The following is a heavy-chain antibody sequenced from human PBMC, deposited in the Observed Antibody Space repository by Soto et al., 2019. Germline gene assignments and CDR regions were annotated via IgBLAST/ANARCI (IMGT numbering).Heavy chain of an antibody. J-gene: IGHJ4*02. CDR2: ISGSGVYT. V-gene: IGHV3-11*06. D-gene: IGHD1-26*01. Sequence: QVQLVESGGDLVKPGGSLRLSCAASGFTFSDYYMSWTRQAPGKGLEWLSYISGSGVYTNYADSVKGRFTISRDNSKNSLYSQMNSLTAEDSAVYYCARAERGKSGPTGWGQGTLVTVSS. CDR3: ARAERGKSGPTG. CDR1: GFTFSDYY.